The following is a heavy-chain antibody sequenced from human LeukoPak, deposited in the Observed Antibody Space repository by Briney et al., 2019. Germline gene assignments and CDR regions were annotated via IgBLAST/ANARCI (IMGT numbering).Heavy chain of an antibody. CDR1: GFTVSSNY. CDR3: AKAGMIAGGGAFDI. CDR2: IYSGGST. D-gene: IGHD3-22*01. Sequence: GGSLRLSCAASGFTVSSNYMSWVRQAPGKGLEWVSVIYSGGSTYYADSVKGRFTISRDNSKNTLYLQMNSLRAEDTAVYYCAKAGMIAGGGAFDIWGQGTMVTVSS. J-gene: IGHJ3*02. V-gene: IGHV3-53*01.